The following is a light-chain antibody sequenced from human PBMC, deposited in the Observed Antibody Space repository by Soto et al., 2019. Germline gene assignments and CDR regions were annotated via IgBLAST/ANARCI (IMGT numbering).Light chain of an antibody. CDR2: WAS. CDR3: QQYYSTPLA. J-gene: IGKJ4*01. V-gene: IGKV4-1*01. Sequence: DIVMTQSPDSMAVSLGERATINCKSSQSLLYSSNNKNYLAWYQQKPGQPPKLLIYWASTRESGVPDRLSGSGSGTDFTLSIRSLQAEDVAVYYCQQYYSTPLAFGGGTKVEIK. CDR1: QSLLYSSNNKNY.